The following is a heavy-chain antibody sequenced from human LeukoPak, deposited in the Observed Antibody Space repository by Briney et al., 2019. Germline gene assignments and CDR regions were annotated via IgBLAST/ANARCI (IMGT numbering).Heavy chain of an antibody. V-gene: IGHV3-23*01. CDR2: ISGSGGST. CDR1: GFTFSSYA. Sequence: GGSLRLSCAASGFTFSSYAMSWVRQAPGKGLEWVSAISGSGGSTYYADSVKGRFTISRDNSKNTLYLQMNSLRAEDTAVYYRAKDNYGDYGGLFDYWGQGTLVTVSS. CDR3: AKDNYGDYGGLFDY. J-gene: IGHJ4*02. D-gene: IGHD4-17*01.